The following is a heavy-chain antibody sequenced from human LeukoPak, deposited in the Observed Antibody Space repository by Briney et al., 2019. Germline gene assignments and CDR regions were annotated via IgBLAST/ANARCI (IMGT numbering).Heavy chain of an antibody. CDR2: TKSKIAGGTT. Sequence: GGSLRLSCAASGFTFTNARMGWVRQAPGKGREGVGLTKSKIAGGTTEYAARVTGRVTISRDNSKHKLYLQMNSLKSEDNAVYYCTTGYGHSDFDYWGQGPLVTVSS. V-gene: IGHV3-15*01. CDR1: GFTFTNAR. D-gene: IGHD3-3*02. J-gene: IGHJ4*02. CDR3: TTGYGHSDFDY.